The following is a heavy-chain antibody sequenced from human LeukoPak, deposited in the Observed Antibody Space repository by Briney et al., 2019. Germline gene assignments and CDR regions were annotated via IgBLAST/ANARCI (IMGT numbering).Heavy chain of an antibody. J-gene: IGHJ6*03. V-gene: IGHV1-8*01. CDR1: VYTFTSYD. Sequence: ASVEVSCEASVYTFTSYDINWVRQATGQGLEWMGWMNPNSGNTGYAQKFQGRVTMTRNTSISTAYMELSSLRSEDTAVYYCARRSYSNHYYYYYYMDVWGKGTTVTVSS. CDR3: ARRSYSNHYYYYYYMDV. D-gene: IGHD4-11*01. CDR2: MNPNSGNT.